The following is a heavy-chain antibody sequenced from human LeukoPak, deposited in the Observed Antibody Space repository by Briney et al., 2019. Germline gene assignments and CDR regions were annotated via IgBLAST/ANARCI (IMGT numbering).Heavy chain of an antibody. Sequence: ASVKVSCKASGYSFTSYYIHWVRQAPGQGLEWLGIINCSGGSTSYAQKFQGRVTMTRDMSTSTVHLELSSLRFDDTAVYYCARVSGSYTGGLYYYYYYMDVWGKGTTVTVSS. J-gene: IGHJ6*03. V-gene: IGHV1-46*01. CDR2: INCSGGST. D-gene: IGHD1-26*01. CDR3: ARVSGSYTGGLYYYYYYMDV. CDR1: GYSFTSYY.